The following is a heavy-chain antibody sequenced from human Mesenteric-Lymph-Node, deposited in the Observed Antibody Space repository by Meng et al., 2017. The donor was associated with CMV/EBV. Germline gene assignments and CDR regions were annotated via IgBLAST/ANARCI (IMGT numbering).Heavy chain of an antibody. CDR3: AKTPKKRYSSSWHGDY. CDR1: GFTFSSYA. V-gene: IGHV3-23*01. Sequence: GGSLRLSCVASGFTFSSYAMSWVRQAPGKGLEWVSAISGSGGSTYYADSVKGRFTISRDNSKNTLYLQMNSLRAEDTAVYYCAKTPKKRYSSSWHGDYWGQGTLVTVSS. CDR2: ISGSGGST. D-gene: IGHD6-13*01. J-gene: IGHJ4*02.